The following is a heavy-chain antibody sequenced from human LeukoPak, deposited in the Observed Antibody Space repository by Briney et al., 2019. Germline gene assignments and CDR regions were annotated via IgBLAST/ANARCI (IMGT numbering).Heavy chain of an antibody. D-gene: IGHD3-22*01. V-gene: IGHV4-34*01. CDR1: GGSFSGYY. Sequence: SETLSLTCAVYGGSFSGYYWSWIRQPPGKGLEWIGEINHSGSTNYNPSLKSRVTISVDTSKNQFSLKLSSVTAADTAVYYCARGVLSYDSSGYSYYFDYWGQGTLVTVSS. J-gene: IGHJ4*02. CDR2: INHSGST. CDR3: ARGVLSYDSSGYSYYFDY.